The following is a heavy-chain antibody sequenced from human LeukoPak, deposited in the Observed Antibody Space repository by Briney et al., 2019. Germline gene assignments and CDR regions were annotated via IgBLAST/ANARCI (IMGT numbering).Heavy chain of an antibody. CDR2: IYYSGST. J-gene: IGHJ4*02. V-gene: IGHV4-61*01. D-gene: IGHD2-2*01. Sequence: PSETLSLTCTVSGGSISSSSYYWSWIRQPPGKGLEWIGYIYYSGSTNYNPSLKSRVTISVDTSKNQFSLKLSSVTAADTAVYYCARGVGLDYWGQGTLVTVSS. CDR3: ARGVGLDY. CDR1: GGSISSSSYY.